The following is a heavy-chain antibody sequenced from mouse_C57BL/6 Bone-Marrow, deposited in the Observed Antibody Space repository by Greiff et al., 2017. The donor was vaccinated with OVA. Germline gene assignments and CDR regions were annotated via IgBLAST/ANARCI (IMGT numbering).Heavy chain of an antibody. CDR1: GYAFSSSW. D-gene: IGHD1-1*01. CDR3: ARYYGSSYNYAMDY. CDR2: IYPGDGDT. J-gene: IGHJ4*01. Sequence: QVQLQQSGAELVKPEASVKISCKASGYAFSSSWMNWVKQRPGKGLEWIGRIYPGDGDTNYNGKFKGKATLTADKSSSTAYMQLSSLTSEDSAVYFCARYYGSSYNYAMDYWGQGTSVTVSS. V-gene: IGHV1-82*01.